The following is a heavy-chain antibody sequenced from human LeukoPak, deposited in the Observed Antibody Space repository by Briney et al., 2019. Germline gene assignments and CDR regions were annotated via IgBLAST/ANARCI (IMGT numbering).Heavy chain of an antibody. CDR1: GYTFTSYD. Sequence: ASVKVSCKASGYTFTSYDINWVRQATGQGLEWMGWMNPNSGNTGYAQKFQGRVTITRNTSISTAYMELSSLRSEDTAVYYCARVRGSGWYYYYCYMDVWGKGTTVTVSS. J-gene: IGHJ6*03. CDR2: MNPNSGNT. CDR3: ARVRGSGWYYYYCYMDV. D-gene: IGHD6-19*01. V-gene: IGHV1-8*03.